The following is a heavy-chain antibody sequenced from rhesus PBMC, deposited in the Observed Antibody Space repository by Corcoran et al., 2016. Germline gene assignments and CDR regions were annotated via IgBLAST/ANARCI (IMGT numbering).Heavy chain of an antibody. Sequence: QVQLQESGPGLVKPSETLSLTCAVSGDSVSGSNWWCWIRQPPGEGLEWIGNIGGSSGNTYYNPSLKSRVTISKATSKNQFSLTLNSVTAADTAVYYCARLTLGWRGLSIWGQGVLVTVSS. CDR3: ARLTLGWRGLSI. CDR1: GDSVSGSNW. J-gene: IGHJ4*01. D-gene: IGHD2-21*01. CDR2: IGGSSGNT. V-gene: IGHV4-65*02.